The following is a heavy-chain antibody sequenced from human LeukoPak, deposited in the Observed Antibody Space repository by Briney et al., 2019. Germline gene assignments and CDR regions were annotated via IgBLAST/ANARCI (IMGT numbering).Heavy chain of an antibody. CDR2: ISAYNGNT. CDR3: ARESYIAARARLSDY. D-gene: IGHD6-13*01. J-gene: IGHJ4*02. V-gene: IGHV1-18*01. CDR1: GGTFSSYG. Sequence: GASVKVSCKASGGTFSSYGISWVRQAPGQGLEWMGWISAYNGNTNYAQKLQGRVTMTTDTSTSTAYMELRSLRSDDTAVYYCARESYIAARARLSDYWGQGTLVTVSS.